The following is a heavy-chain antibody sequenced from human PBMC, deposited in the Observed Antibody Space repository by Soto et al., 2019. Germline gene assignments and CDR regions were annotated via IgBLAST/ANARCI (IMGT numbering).Heavy chain of an antibody. CDR3: ARVGDNDLLGMDV. J-gene: IGHJ6*02. V-gene: IGHV5-51*01. CDR1: GYSFTSYW. D-gene: IGHD2-8*01. CDR2: IYPGDSDT. Sequence: GESLKISCKGSGYSFTSYWIGWVRQMPGKGLEWMGIIYPGDSDTRYSPSFQGQVTISADKSISTAYLQCSILKASDTAIYYWARVGDNDLLGMDVWGQGTTVTVSS.